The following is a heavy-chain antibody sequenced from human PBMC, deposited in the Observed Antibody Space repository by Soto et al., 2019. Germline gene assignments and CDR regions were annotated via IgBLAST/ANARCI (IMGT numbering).Heavy chain of an antibody. Sequence: ASVKVSCKASGYTFTSYYMHWVRQAPGQGLEWMGIINPSGGSTSYAQKFQGRVTMTRDTSTSTVYMELSSLRSEDTAVYYCARDLSTYYDILTGVTRREYFQHWGQGTLVTVSS. J-gene: IGHJ1*01. CDR1: GYTFTSYY. CDR3: ARDLSTYYDILTGVTRREYFQH. CDR2: INPSGGST. D-gene: IGHD3-9*01. V-gene: IGHV1-46*01.